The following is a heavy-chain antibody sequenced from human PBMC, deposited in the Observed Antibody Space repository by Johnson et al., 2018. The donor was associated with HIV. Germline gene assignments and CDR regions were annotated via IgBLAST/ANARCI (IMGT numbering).Heavy chain of an antibody. CDR1: GFTFDDYG. CDR3: ARELIVGATNAFDI. V-gene: IGHV3-20*04. J-gene: IGHJ3*02. CDR2: INWNGGNT. Sequence: VQLVESGGTVVQPGRSLRLSCAASGFTFDDYGMSWVRQAPGKGLEWVSGINWNGGNTGYADSVKGRFTISRDNAKNSLYLQMNSLRAEDTALYYCARELIVGATNAFDIWGQGTMVTVSS. D-gene: IGHD1-26*01.